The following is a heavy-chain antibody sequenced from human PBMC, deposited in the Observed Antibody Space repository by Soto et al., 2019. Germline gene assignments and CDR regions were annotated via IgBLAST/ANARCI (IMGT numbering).Heavy chain of an antibody. D-gene: IGHD1-1*01. J-gene: IGHJ3*02. CDR1: GYTFASYD. Sequence: ASVKVSCEASGYTFASYDINCVRQATGQGFEWMGWMNPNSGNTGYAQKFQGRVTMTRNTSISTAYMELSSLRSEDTAVYYCASATQTGTTWSPDAFDIWGQGTMVTVSS. CDR2: MNPNSGNT. CDR3: ASATQTGTTWSPDAFDI. V-gene: IGHV1-8*01.